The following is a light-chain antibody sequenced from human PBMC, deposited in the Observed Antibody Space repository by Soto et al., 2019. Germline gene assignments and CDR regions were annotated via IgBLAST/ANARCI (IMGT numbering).Light chain of an antibody. V-gene: IGKV3-15*01. CDR3: HPYNQWPRT. CDR1: QSVDRD. J-gene: IGKJ1*01. CDR2: GAS. Sequence: EVVLSQAPATLSLSLGEVATLSCRSSQSVDRDLAWYRQKPGQPPSLLIHGASTRATGVPARFSGSGSETEFALVITSLQSEDFAVYFCHPYNQWPRTFGQGTKVDIK.